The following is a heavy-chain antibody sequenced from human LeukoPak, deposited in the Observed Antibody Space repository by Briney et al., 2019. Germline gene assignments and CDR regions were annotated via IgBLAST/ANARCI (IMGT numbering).Heavy chain of an antibody. D-gene: IGHD3-10*01. V-gene: IGHV4-34*01. Sequence: SETLSLTCAAYGGSFSGYYWSWIRQPPGKGLEWIGEINHSGSTNYNPSLKSRVTISVDTSKNQFSLKLSSVTAADTAVYYCARARAKKTRGYFDYWGQGTLVTVSS. CDR1: GGSFSGYY. CDR2: INHSGST. CDR3: ARARAKKTRGYFDY. J-gene: IGHJ4*02.